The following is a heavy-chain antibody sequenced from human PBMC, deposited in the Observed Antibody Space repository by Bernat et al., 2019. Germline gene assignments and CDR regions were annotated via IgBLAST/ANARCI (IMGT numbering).Heavy chain of an antibody. CDR1: GFTFSSYS. J-gene: IGHJ3*02. CDR2: ISSSSSYI. D-gene: IGHD1-26*01. Sequence: EVQLLESGGGLVQPGGSLRLSCAASGFTFSSYSMNWVRQAPGKGLEWVSSISSSSSYIYYADSVKGRFTISRDNAKNSLYLQMNSLRAEDTAVYYCARDGGSYVFRGAFDIWGQGTMVTVSS. CDR3: ARDGGSYVFRGAFDI. V-gene: IGHV3-21*01.